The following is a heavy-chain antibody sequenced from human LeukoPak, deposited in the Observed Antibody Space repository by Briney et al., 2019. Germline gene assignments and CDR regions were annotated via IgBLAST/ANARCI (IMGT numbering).Heavy chain of an antibody. CDR3: ARQSSPHVDTAMVWVTY. Sequence: ASAKVSCKASGYTFTSYGISWVRQAPGQGLEWMGWISAYNGNTNYAQKLQGRVTMTTDTSTSTAYMELRSLRSDDTAVYYCARQSSPHVDTAMVWVTYWGQGTLVTVSS. V-gene: IGHV1-18*01. D-gene: IGHD5-18*01. CDR2: ISAYNGNT. CDR1: GYTFTSYG. J-gene: IGHJ4*02.